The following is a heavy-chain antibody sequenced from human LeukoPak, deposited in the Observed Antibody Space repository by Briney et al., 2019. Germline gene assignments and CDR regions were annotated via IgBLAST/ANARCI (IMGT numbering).Heavy chain of an antibody. CDR1: GGSFSGYY. Sequence: SETLSLTCAVYGGSFSGYYWSWIRQPPGKGLEWIGEINHSGSTNYNPSLKSRVTISMDTSKNQFSLKLTSVTAADSAFYYCARTSGGGGHDSWGQGILVTVSS. V-gene: IGHV4-34*01. CDR3: ARTSGGGGHDS. J-gene: IGHJ5*01. D-gene: IGHD4-23*01. CDR2: INHSGST.